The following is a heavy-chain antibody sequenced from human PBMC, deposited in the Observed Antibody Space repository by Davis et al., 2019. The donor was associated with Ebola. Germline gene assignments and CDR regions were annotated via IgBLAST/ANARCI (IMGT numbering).Heavy chain of an antibody. CDR1: GFTFSGYW. V-gene: IGHV3-7*01. CDR2: IKQDGSDK. D-gene: IGHD6-19*01. Sequence: GESLKISCAASGFTFSGYWMNWVRQAPGQGLEWVANIKQDGSDKYYVDSVKGRFTISRDNAKNSLYLQMNSLRVEDTAVYYCATAGEVSGWGEFVDYWGQGVLVTVSS. J-gene: IGHJ4*02. CDR3: ATAGEVSGWGEFVDY.